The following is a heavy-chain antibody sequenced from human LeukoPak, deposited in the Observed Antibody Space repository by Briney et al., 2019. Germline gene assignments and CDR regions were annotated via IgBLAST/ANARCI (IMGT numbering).Heavy chain of an antibody. V-gene: IGHV3-48*03. CDR2: ISSSGNIM. Sequence: WGSLRLSCSASGFTFSSYAMHWVRQAPGKGLEWVSYISSSGNIMYYADSVKGRFTISRDNAKNSLYLQMNSLRAEDTAVYYCANHPFDYWGQGTLVTVS. CDR1: GFTFSSYA. J-gene: IGHJ4*02. CDR3: ANHPFDY.